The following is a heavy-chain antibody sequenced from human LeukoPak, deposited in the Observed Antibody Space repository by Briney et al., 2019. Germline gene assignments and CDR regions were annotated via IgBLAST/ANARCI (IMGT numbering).Heavy chain of an antibody. CDR1: GGSISSDNW. CDR3: ARTLTAMGHNWFDP. V-gene: IGHV4-4*02. Sequence: SETLSLTCAVSGGSISSDNWWSWVRQPPGKGLEWIGEIYHNGNTNYKPSLQSRITISVDKSKNQFSLKLNSVTAADTAVYYCARTLTAMGHNWFDPWGQGTLVTVSS. J-gene: IGHJ5*02. CDR2: IYHNGNT. D-gene: IGHD5-18*01.